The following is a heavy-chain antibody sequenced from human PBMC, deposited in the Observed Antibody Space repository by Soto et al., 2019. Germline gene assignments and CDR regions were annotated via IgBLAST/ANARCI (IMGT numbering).Heavy chain of an antibody. J-gene: IGHJ5*02. CDR2: IYYSGST. CDR3: ARHEPWSYRRWFDP. CDR1: GGSISSSSYY. D-gene: IGHD1-26*01. Sequence: PSETLSLTCTVSGGSISSSSYYWGWIRQPPGKGLEWIGSIYYSGSTYYNPSLKSRVTISVDTSKNQFSLKLSSVTAADTAVYYCARHEPWSYRRWFDPWGQGTLVTVSS. V-gene: IGHV4-39*01.